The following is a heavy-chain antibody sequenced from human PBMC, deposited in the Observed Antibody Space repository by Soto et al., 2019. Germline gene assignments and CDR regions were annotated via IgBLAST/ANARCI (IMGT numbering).Heavy chain of an antibody. CDR2: ISYDGSNK. CDR3: ARPLWRDDYNWGYFDL. CDR1: GFTFSSYT. J-gene: IGHJ2*01. V-gene: IGHV3-30-3*01. Sequence: GGSLRLSCAASGFTFSSYTMHWVRQAPGKGLEWVAVISYDGSNKYYADSVKGRFTISRDNSKNTLYLQMNSLRAEDTAVYYCARPLWRDDYNWGYFDLWGRGTLVTVSS. D-gene: IGHD4-4*01.